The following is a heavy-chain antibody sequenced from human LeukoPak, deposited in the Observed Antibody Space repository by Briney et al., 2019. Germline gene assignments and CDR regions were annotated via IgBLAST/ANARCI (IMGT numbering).Heavy chain of an antibody. D-gene: IGHD3-3*01. CDR2: MNTKTGDP. CDR1: GYSFSTFA. J-gene: IGHJ5*02. V-gene: IGHV7-4-1*02. Sequence: EASVKVSCKASGYSFSTFALSWVRQAPGQGLEWMGWMNTKTGDPTYAQAFRGRFAFSLDTSLNTAYLEINGLKTDDAAVYYCARAFAIYGVAPFDLWGQGTLITVSS. CDR3: ARAFAIYGVAPFDL.